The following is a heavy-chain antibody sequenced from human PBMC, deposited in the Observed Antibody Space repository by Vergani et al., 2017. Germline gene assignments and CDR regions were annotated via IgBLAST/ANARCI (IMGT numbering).Heavy chain of an antibody. CDR1: GFTVSSNY. CDR3: ARAKYDFWSGSSAFDI. CDR2: IYSGGST. Sequence: VQLVESGGGLIQPGGSLRLSCAASGFTVSSNYMSWVRQAPGKGLEWVSVIYSGGSTYYADSVKGRFTISRDNSKNTLYLQMNSLRAEDTAVYYCARAKYDFWSGSSAFDIWGQGTMVTVSS. D-gene: IGHD3-3*01. V-gene: IGHV3-53*01. J-gene: IGHJ3*02.